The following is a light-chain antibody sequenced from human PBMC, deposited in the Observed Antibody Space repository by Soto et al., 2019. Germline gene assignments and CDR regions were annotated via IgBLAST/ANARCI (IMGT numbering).Light chain of an antibody. J-gene: IGKJ4*01. CDR1: QGIGTW. CDR3: DQGNSFPLT. CDR2: TAS. V-gene: IGKV1-12*01. Sequence: DIQMTQSPSSVSASVGDRVTITCRASQGIGTWLAWIQQKPGEAPRVLIYTASSLDSGVPSRFSGSGSGTDFTLTISCLQPEDFAAYYCDQGNSFPLTFGGGTKVVVK.